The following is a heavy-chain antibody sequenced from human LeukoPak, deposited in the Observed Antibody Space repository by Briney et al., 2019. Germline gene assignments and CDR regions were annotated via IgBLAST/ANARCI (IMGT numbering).Heavy chain of an antibody. J-gene: IGHJ3*02. CDR1: GDSVTSSSYS. Sequence: PSETLSLTCTVSGDSVTSSSYSWGWIRQSPGKGLEWIGTIYYYGSTNYNPSLKSRVTLSVDTSKNQFSLNLSSVTAADTAVFYCARLSTWNDGVDAFDIWGQGTMVTVSS. D-gene: IGHD1-1*01. CDR3: ARLSTWNDGVDAFDI. V-gene: IGHV4-39*07. CDR2: IYYYGST.